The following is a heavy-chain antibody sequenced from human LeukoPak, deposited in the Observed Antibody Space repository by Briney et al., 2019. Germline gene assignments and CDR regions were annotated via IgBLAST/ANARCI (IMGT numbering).Heavy chain of an antibody. D-gene: IGHD6-19*01. V-gene: IGHV3-23*01. Sequence: GESLRLSCAASGFTFSSYAMSWVRQAPGKGLEWVSAISGSGGSTYYADSVKGRFTISRDNSKNTLYLQMNSLRAEDTAVYHCAKVFGIAVAATWFDYWGQGTLVTVSS. CDR1: GFTFSSYA. CDR3: AKVFGIAVAATWFDY. J-gene: IGHJ4*02. CDR2: ISGSGGST.